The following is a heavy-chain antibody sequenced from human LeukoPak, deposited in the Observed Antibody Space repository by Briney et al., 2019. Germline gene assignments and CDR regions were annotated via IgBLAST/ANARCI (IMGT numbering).Heavy chain of an antibody. CDR2: IDWDDDK. V-gene: IGHV2-70*11. D-gene: IGHD1-26*01. CDR1: GFSLRTSGMC. Sequence: SGPALVKPTQTLTLTCTFSGFSLRTSGMCVSWIRQPPGKALEWLARIDWDDDKYYSTSLKTRLTISKDTSKNQVVLTMTNMDPVDTATYYCARMCPSFPHDGSYSTPRDYWGQGTLVTVSS. CDR3: ARMCPSFPHDGSYSTPRDY. J-gene: IGHJ4*02.